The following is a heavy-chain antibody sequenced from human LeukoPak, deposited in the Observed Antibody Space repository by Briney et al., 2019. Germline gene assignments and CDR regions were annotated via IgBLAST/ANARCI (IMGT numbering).Heavy chain of an antibody. CDR2: IKQDGSEK. J-gene: IGHJ6*02. D-gene: IGHD3-9*01. V-gene: IGHV3-7*01. Sequence: PGGSLRPSCAASGFTFSSYWMSWVRQAPGKGLEWVANIKQDGSEKYYVDSVKGRFTISRDNAKNSLYLQMNSLRAEDTAVYYCARDPRYYDILTGYYAYYYGMDVWGQGTTVTVSS. CDR1: GFTFSSYW. CDR3: ARDPRYYDILTGYYAYYYGMDV.